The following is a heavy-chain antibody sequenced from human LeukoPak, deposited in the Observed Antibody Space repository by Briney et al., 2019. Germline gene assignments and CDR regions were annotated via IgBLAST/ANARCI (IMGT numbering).Heavy chain of an antibody. V-gene: IGHV3-7*01. CDR1: EFTFSSYW. Sequence: GGSLRLSCAASEFTFSSYWMSWVRQAPGKGLEWVANIKQDGSEKYYVASVKGRFTISRDNAKNSLYLQMNSLRAEDTAVYYCARATLGYCSSTSCYTGYFDYWGQGTLVTVSS. CDR3: ARATLGYCSSTSCYTGYFDY. CDR2: IKQDGSEK. J-gene: IGHJ4*02. D-gene: IGHD2-2*02.